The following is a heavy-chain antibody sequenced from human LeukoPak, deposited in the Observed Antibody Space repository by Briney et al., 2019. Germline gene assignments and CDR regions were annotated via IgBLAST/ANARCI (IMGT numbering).Heavy chain of an antibody. V-gene: IGHV3-74*01. CDR1: GFTYSSYW. CDR3: AREGWITVGFDY. D-gene: IGHD3-10*01. CDR2: INSDGSST. Sequence: PGGSLRLSCAASGFTYSSYWMHWVRQAPGKGLVWVSRINSDGSSTSYADSVKGRFTISRDNAKNTLYLQMNSLRAEDTAVYYCAREGWITVGFDYWGQGTLVTVSS. J-gene: IGHJ4*01.